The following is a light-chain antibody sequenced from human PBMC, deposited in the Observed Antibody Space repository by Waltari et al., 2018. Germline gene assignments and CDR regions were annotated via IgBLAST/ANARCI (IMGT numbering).Light chain of an antibody. CDR1: SSNVGHSNY. Sequence: QSALTQPTSVSGSLGQSIPIPCTGTSSNVGHSNYVSWYQHHPDNAPKLIIYEVTNRPSGVSTRFSGSKSGNTASLTISGLQAEDEAFYYCSSYTISSAIFIFGGGTKVTV. CDR2: EVT. V-gene: IGLV2-14*01. CDR3: SSYTISSAIFI. J-gene: IGLJ2*01.